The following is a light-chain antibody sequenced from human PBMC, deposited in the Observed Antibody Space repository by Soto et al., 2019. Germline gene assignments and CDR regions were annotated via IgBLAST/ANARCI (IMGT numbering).Light chain of an antibody. J-gene: IGKJ1*01. CDR1: QSISDT. CDR3: QQYNNWPRT. V-gene: IGKV3-15*01. Sequence: EIVMTESPATLSVSPGGRATLSCRASQSISDTLAWYQQKPGQAPRLLIHGASTRAPGFPARFSGSGSGTEFTLTINSLQSEDFAVYYCQQYNNWPRTFGQGTKVDIK. CDR2: GAS.